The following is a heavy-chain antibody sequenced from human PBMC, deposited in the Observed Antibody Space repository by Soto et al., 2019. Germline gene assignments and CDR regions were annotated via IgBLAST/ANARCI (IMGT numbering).Heavy chain of an antibody. CDR1: GGSISSGGYY. CDR3: ARSFGYYYDSSGYYFTDY. J-gene: IGHJ4*02. D-gene: IGHD3-22*01. CDR2: IYYSGST. V-gene: IGHV4-31*03. Sequence: SETLSLTCTVSGGSISSGGYYWSWIRQHPGKGLEWIGYIYYSGSTYYNPSLKSRVTISVDTSKNQFSLKLSSVTAADTAGYYCARSFGYYYDSSGYYFTDYWGQGTLVTVSS.